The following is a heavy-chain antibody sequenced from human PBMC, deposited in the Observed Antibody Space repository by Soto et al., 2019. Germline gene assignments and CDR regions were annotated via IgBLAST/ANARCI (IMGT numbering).Heavy chain of an antibody. CDR1: GGTFSSYA. Sequence: QVQLVQSGAEVKKPGSSVKVSCKASGGTFSSYAISWVRQAPGQGLEWMGGIIPISDTTNYAQKFQGRVTSTADESTSTAYMELSRLRSEDTAVYYCARSQGSSTSLEIYYYYYYGMDVWGQGTKVTVSS. D-gene: IGHD2-2*01. CDR3: ARSQGSSTSLEIYYYYYYGMDV. J-gene: IGHJ6*02. V-gene: IGHV1-69*01. CDR2: IIPISDTT.